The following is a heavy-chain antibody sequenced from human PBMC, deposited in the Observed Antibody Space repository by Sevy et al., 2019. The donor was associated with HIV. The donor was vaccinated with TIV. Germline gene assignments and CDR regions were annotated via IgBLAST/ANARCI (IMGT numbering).Heavy chain of an antibody. V-gene: IGHV3-23*01. D-gene: IGHD2-2*01. Sequence: GGSLRLSCGASGFTFSTYTMNWVRQAPGKGLEWVSAISGSGGSTYYADSVKGRFTISRDKSKNTLYLQMNSLRAEDTAVYYCAKGDSTFYGMDVWGQGTTVTVSS. CDR1: GFTFSTYT. J-gene: IGHJ6*02. CDR3: AKGDSTFYGMDV. CDR2: ISGSGGST.